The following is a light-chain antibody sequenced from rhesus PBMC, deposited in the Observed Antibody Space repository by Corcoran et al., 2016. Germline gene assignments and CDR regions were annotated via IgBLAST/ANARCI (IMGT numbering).Light chain of an antibody. CDR3: QQYSSSPFT. V-gene: IGKV1-22*01. CDR2: KAS. CDR1: QSISSW. Sequence: DIQMTQSPSSLSASVGDTVTIPCRASQSISSWLAWYQQKPGKAPKLLIYKASRLQSGVPSRFSGSGSGTDFTLTISSLHSEDVATYYCQQYSSSPFTFGPGTKLDIK. J-gene: IGKJ3*01.